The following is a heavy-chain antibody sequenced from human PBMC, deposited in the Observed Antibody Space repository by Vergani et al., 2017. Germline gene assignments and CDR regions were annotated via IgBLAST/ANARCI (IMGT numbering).Heavy chain of an antibody. CDR2: TWYDGNNK. CDR3: ARTITMVPGPADY. CDR1: GFTFNQYG. J-gene: IGHJ4*02. V-gene: IGHV3-33*01. Sequence: QVQLVESGGGVVQPGRSLRLSCAASGFTFNQYGMHWVRQAPGKGLEWVAVTWYDGNNKQYADSVKGRFTISRDNSKSTMYLQMNSLRDEDTGVYYCARTITMVPGPADYWGQGTLVTVSS. D-gene: IGHD3-10*01.